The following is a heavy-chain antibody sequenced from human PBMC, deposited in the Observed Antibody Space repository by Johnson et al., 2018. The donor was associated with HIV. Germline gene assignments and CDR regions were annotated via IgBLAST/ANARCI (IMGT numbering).Heavy chain of an antibody. D-gene: IGHD2-15*01. J-gene: IGHJ3*01. V-gene: IGHV3-66*02. CDR1: GFTVSSNY. Sequence: VQLVESGGGLVQPGGSLRLSCAASGFTVSSNYMSWVRQAPGKGLEWVSVIYSGGSTHYADSVKGRFTMSRDNSKNTLYLQMNSLRGEDTAVYYCAKSSRVATTFDAFDFWGQGTMVTVSS. CDR2: IYSGGST. CDR3: AKSSRVATTFDAFDF.